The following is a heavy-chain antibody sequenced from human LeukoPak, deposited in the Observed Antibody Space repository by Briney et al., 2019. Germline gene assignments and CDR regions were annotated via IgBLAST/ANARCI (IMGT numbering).Heavy chain of an antibody. J-gene: IGHJ4*02. V-gene: IGHV3-21*01. D-gene: IGHD5-18*01. Sequence: PGGSLRLSCAASGFTFSSYSMNWVRQAPGKGLEWVSSISSSSSYIYYADSVKGRFTISRDNAKNSLYLQMNSLRAEDTAVYYCARADSRGYSLDYWGQGTLVTVSS. CDR1: GFTFSSYS. CDR2: ISSSSSYI. CDR3: ARADSRGYSLDY.